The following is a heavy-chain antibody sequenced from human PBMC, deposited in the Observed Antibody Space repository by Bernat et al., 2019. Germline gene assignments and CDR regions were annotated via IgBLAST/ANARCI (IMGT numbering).Heavy chain of an antibody. D-gene: IGHD3-10*01. V-gene: IGHV3-73*01. Sequence: EVQLAESGGGLVQPGGSLKLSCAASGLTFSDSTMQWVRQASGNGLEWVGRVRTKANGFATSYAASVKGRFTISRDDSKNTAYLQMNSRKIEDTAVYYCTRSGALAEQTFDYWGQGTLVTVSS. CDR1: GLTFSDST. CDR3: TRSGALAEQTFDY. CDR2: VRTKANGFAT. J-gene: IGHJ4*02.